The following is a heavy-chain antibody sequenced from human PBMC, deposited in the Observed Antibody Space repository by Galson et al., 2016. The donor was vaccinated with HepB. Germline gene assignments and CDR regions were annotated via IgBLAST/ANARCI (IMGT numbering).Heavy chain of an antibody. D-gene: IGHD5-18*01. J-gene: IGHJ4*02. CDR3: ARERISYGSIGLDY. Sequence: TLSLTCSVSGDSINNGAFSWSWIRQDPGKALEWIGHIIYSGNTYYNPSLESRVKMSIDTSKNQFYLKLTSVTAADAAVYYCARERISYGSIGLDYWRQGILVTVSS. V-gene: IGHV4-31*03. CDR2: IIYSGNT. CDR1: GDSINNGAFS.